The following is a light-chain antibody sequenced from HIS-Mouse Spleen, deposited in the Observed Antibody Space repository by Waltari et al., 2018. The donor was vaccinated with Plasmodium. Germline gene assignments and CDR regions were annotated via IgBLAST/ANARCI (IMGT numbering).Light chain of an antibody. Sequence: SYELTQPPSVSVSPGQTASITCSGDKLGDKYACWYQQKPGQSPVLVIYQDSKRPAGITERFAGSHSGNTATLTISGTQAMDEADYYCQAWDSSTAVFGGGTKLTVL. CDR3: QAWDSSTAV. V-gene: IGLV3-1*01. CDR1: KLGDKY. J-gene: IGLJ3*02. CDR2: QDS.